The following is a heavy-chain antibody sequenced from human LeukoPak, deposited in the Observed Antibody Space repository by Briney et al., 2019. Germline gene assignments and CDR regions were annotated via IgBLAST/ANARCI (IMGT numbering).Heavy chain of an antibody. J-gene: IGHJ5*02. V-gene: IGHV3-23*01. Sequence: GGSLRLSCAASAYTFSTYAMSCVPDAPGMALEWVSGNSGSGAGTYYADPVRGRYTISRDNPKHTLYMQMQPLRAEDTPIYHFSILYSSNHWGQGTLVTVSS. CDR3: SILYSSNH. D-gene: IGHD6-13*01. CDR1: AYTFSTYA. CDR2: NSGSGAGT.